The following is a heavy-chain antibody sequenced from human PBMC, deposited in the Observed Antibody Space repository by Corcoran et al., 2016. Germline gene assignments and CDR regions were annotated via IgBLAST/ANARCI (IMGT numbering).Heavy chain of an antibody. CDR2: INAGNGNT. J-gene: IGHJ5*02. Sequence: QVQLVQSGAEVKKPGASVKVSCKASGYTFSDYAMHWVRQAPGQRLEWMGWINAGNGNTKYSQKFQGRVTFTRDTSASTAYMELSSLRSEDTALYYCARGSMDFDPWGQGTLVTVSS. D-gene: IGHD6-6*01. CDR3: ARGSMDFDP. V-gene: IGHV1-3*01. CDR1: GYTFSDYA.